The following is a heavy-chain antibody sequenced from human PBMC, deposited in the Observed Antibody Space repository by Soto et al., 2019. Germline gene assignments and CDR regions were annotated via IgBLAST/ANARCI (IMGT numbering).Heavy chain of an antibody. J-gene: IGHJ4*02. CDR1: GFTFSSYA. Sequence: GGSLRLSCAASGFTFSSYAMHWVRQAPGKGLEYVSAISSNGGSTYYANSVKGRFTISRDNSKNTLYLQMGSLRAEDMAVYYCARGPGYYFDYWGQGTLVTV. CDR3: ARGPGYYFDY. CDR2: ISSNGGST. V-gene: IGHV3-64*01.